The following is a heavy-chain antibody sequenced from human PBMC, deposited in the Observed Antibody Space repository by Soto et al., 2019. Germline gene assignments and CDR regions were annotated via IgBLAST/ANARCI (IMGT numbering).Heavy chain of an antibody. J-gene: IGHJ4*02. CDR1: GFTFSSYA. Sequence: GGSLRLSCAASGFTFSSYAMHWVRQAPGKGLEYVSAISSNGGSTYYANSVKGRFTISRDNSKNTLYLQMGSLRAEDMAVYYCARGPGYYFDYWGQGTLVTV. CDR3: ARGPGYYFDY. CDR2: ISSNGGST. V-gene: IGHV3-64*01.